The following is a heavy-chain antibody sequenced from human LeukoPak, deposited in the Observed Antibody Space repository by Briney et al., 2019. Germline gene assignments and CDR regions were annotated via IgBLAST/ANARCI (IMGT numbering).Heavy chain of an antibody. CDR1: GFTFSDYY. V-gene: IGHV3-11*06. CDR3: ARVMIGTVNWFDP. D-gene: IGHD3-22*01. CDR2: ISSSSTYS. Sequence: PGGSLRLSCVASGFTFSDYYMCWIRQAPGKGLEWVSYISSSSTYSSYADSVKGRFTISRDNAKNSLYLQMNSLRAEDTAVYYCARVMIGTVNWFDPWGQGTLVTVSS. J-gene: IGHJ5*02.